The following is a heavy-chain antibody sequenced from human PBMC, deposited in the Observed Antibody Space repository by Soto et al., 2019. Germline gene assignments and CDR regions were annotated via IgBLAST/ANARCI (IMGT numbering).Heavy chain of an antibody. D-gene: IGHD3-10*01. CDR3: ARCTMVRGVIYWFDP. Sequence: KPSETLSLTCTVSGGSISSYYWSWIRQPPGKGLEWIGYIYYSGSTNYNPSLKSRVTISVDTSKNQFSLKLSSVTAADTAVYYCARCTMVRGVIYWFDPWGQGTLVTVSS. V-gene: IGHV4-59*08. CDR1: GGSISSYY. J-gene: IGHJ5*02. CDR2: IYYSGST.